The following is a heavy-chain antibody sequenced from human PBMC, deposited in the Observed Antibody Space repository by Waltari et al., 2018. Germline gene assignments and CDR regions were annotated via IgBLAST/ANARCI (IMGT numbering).Heavy chain of an antibody. CDR1: GDSVSNTYW. D-gene: IGHD2-15*01. CDR2: VHGNGRS. Sequence: QLQLHESGPGLVEPSGTLSLSCAVSGDSVSNTYWWLWVRQSPQKGLEWIGKVHGNGRSNYSPSLASRVTVSLDTSKNAFSLKVTSATAADTAVYYCARDRGRGLYLDTWGPGTLVTVSP. J-gene: IGHJ5*02. V-gene: IGHV4-4*02. CDR3: ARDRGRGLYLDT.